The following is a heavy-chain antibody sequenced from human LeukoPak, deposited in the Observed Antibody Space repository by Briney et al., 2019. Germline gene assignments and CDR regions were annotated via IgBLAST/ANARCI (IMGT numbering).Heavy chain of an antibody. CDR3: AKDKASYCGGDCYSNYYYYMDV. CDR1: GFTFSSYA. J-gene: IGHJ6*03. Sequence: GGSLRLSCVASGFTFSSYAMSWVRQAPGKGLEWVSAISGSGGSTYYADSVKGRFTISRDNSKNTLYLQMNSLRAEDTAVYYCAKDKASYCGGDCYSNYYYYMDVWGKGTTVTVSS. CDR2: ISGSGGST. D-gene: IGHD2-21*02. V-gene: IGHV3-23*01.